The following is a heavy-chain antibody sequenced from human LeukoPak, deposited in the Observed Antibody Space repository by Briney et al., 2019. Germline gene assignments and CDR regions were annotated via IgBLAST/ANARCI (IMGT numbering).Heavy chain of an antibody. J-gene: IGHJ6*03. CDR2: IYGGGGT. Sequence: GGSLRLSCAASGFTFTTYAMTWVRQAPGKGLEWVSLIYGGGGTFYADSVRGRFTISGDSSKNTLYLQMSRLRAEDTAVYYCASCSINCYSYFYMDVWGKGTTVTVSS. D-gene: IGHD2-2*01. CDR3: ASCSINCYSYFYMDV. CDR1: GFTFTTYA. V-gene: IGHV3-53*01.